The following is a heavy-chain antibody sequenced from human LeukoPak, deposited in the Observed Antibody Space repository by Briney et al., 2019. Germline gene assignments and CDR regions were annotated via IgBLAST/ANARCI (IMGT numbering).Heavy chain of an antibody. V-gene: IGHV4-59*01. CDR1: GGSISSYY. CDR3: ARDQPLPDY. Sequence: PSETLSLTCTVSGGSISSYYWSWIRQPPGKGPEWIGYIYYSGSTNYNPSLKSRVTISVDTSKNQFSLKLSSVTAADTAVYYCARDQPLPDYWGQGTLVTVSS. J-gene: IGHJ4*02. CDR2: IYYSGST.